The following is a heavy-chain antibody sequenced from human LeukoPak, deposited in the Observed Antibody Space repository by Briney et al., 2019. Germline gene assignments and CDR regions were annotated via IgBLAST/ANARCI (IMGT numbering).Heavy chain of an antibody. CDR3: AMEGGYCSGGSCYSLDY. Sequence: ASVKVSCKASGYTFTGYYMHWMRQAPGQGLEWMGWINPNSGGTNYAQKFQGRVTMTRDTSISTAYMELSRLRSDDTAVYYCAMEGGYCSGGSCYSLDYWGQGTLVTVSS. D-gene: IGHD2-15*01. J-gene: IGHJ4*02. CDR2: INPNSGGT. V-gene: IGHV1-2*02. CDR1: GYTFTGYY.